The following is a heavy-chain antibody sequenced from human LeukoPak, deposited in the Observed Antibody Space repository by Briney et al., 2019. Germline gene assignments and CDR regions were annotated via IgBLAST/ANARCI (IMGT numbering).Heavy chain of an antibody. D-gene: IGHD5-24*01. CDR2: IYYSGST. J-gene: IGHJ4*02. CDR3: ARGLGGGYTYFDY. Sequence: PSETLSLTSTVSGGSISSGDYYWSWIRQPPGKGLEWIGYIYYSGSTYYNPSLKSRVTISVDTSKNQFSLKLSSVTAADTAVYYCARGLGGGYTYFDYWGQGTLVTVSS. V-gene: IGHV4-30-4*08. CDR1: GGSISSGDYY.